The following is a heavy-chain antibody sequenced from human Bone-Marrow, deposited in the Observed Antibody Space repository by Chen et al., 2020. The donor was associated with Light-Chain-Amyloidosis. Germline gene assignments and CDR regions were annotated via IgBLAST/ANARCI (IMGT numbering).Heavy chain of an antibody. Sequence: QLQLQESGPGLVKPSETLSLTCTVPGGPISSSSYYWGWLRQPPGKGLEWIGSIYYSGSTYYNPSLKSRVTISVDTSKNQFSLKLSSVTAADTAVYYCARMSSGSNWFDPWGQGTLVTVSS. D-gene: IGHD3-22*01. CDR1: GGPISSSSYY. CDR2: IYYSGST. CDR3: ARMSSGSNWFDP. J-gene: IGHJ5*02. V-gene: IGHV4-39*01.